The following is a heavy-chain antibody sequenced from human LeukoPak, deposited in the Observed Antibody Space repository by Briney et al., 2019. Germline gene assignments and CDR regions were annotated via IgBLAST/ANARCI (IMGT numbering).Heavy chain of an antibody. CDR3: AREPSGWNYYYYYMDV. V-gene: IGHV4-61*02. CDR1: GGSISSGSYY. Sequence: PSETLSLTCTVSGGSISSGSYYWSWIRQPAGKGLEWIGRIYTSGSTNYNPSLKSRVTISVDTSKNQFSLKLSSVTAADTAVYYCAREPSGWNYYYYYMDVWGKGTTVTISS. J-gene: IGHJ6*03. CDR2: IYTSGST. D-gene: IGHD6-19*01.